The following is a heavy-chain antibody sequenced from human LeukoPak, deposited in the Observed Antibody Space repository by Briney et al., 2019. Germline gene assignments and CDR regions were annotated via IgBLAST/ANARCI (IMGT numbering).Heavy chain of an antibody. CDR3: ARATAAGAFDI. CDR2: IYHSGST. V-gene: IGHV4-30-2*01. CDR1: GGSISSGGYS. D-gene: IGHD6-13*01. Sequence: SETLSLTCAVSGGSISSGGYSWSWIRQPPGKGLEWIGYIYHSGSTYYNPSLKSRVTISVDRSKNQFPLKLSSVTTADTAVYYCARATAAGAFDIWGQGTMVTVSS. J-gene: IGHJ3*02.